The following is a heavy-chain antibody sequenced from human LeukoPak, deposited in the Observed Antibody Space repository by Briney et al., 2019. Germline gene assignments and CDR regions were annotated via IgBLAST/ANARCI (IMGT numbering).Heavy chain of an antibody. J-gene: IGHJ4*02. CDR3: ARGGGTYIDY. D-gene: IGHD1-1*01. CDR1: GFTFSIYA. V-gene: IGHV3-23*01. Sequence: GGAVRLSCAASGFTFSIYAMSWVRQASGKGLEGVSGINGSDGSTYYADSVKGRFTISRENYENTVYLQMNSLSGGDAAVFLCARGGGTYIDYWGQGTLVTVSS. CDR2: INGSDGST.